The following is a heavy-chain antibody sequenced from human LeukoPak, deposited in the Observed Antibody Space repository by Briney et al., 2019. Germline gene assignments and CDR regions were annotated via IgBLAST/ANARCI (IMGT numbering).Heavy chain of an antibody. CDR2: IDWDDDK. CDR1: GFSLITRGMC. V-gene: IGHV2-70*01. Sequence: SGPTLVNPTQTLILTCTFSGFSLITRGMCVSWIRQPPGKALEWLALIDWDDDKYYSTSLKTRLTISKDTFKNQVVLTMTNLDPVDTATYYCARISAYGDYYFDYWGQGTLVTVSS. J-gene: IGHJ4*02. D-gene: IGHD4-17*01. CDR3: ARISAYGDYYFDY.